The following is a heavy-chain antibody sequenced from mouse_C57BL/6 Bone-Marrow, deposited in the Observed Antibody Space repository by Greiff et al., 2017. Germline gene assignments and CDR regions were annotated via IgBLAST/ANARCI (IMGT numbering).Heavy chain of an antibody. Sequence: VQLQQSGAVLARPGASVKLSCKASGYTFTGYGISWVKQRTGQGLEWIGEIYPKSGNTCYNEKFKGKATLTADKSSSTAYMELRRLTSEDSAVLFCECEDWGYWGRGKGLTV. V-gene: IGHV1-81*01. CDR2: IYPKSGNT. CDR3: ECEDWGY. J-gene: IGHJ2*03. CDR1: GYTFTGYG. D-gene: IGHD4-1*01.